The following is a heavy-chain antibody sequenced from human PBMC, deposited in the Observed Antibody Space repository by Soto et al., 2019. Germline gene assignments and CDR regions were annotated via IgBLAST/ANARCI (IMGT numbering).Heavy chain of an antibody. CDR3: AKEFYDFGGRLDYYFDY. CDR1: GYSFTSYW. J-gene: IGHJ4*02. D-gene: IGHD3-3*01. Sequence: GESLKISCKGSGYSFTSYWISWVRQMPGKGLEWMGRIDPSDSYTNYSPSFQGHVTISADKSISTAYLQWSSLKASDTAVYYCAKEFYDFGGRLDYYFDYWGQGTLVTVSS. V-gene: IGHV5-10-1*01. CDR2: IDPSDSYT.